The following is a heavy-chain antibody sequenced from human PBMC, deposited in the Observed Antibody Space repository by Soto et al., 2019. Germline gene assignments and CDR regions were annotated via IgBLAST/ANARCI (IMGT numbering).Heavy chain of an antibody. CDR2: IIPIFGTA. D-gene: IGHD2-2*01. V-gene: IGHV1-69*06. J-gene: IGHJ5*02. CDR1: GGTFSSYA. CDR3: ARDRYCSSTSCLNWFDP. Sequence: ASVKVSCKASGGTFSSYAISWVRQAPGQGLEWMGGIIPIFGTANYAQKFQGRVTITADKSTSTAYMELSSLRSEDTAVYYCARDRYCSSTSCLNWFDPWGQGTLVTVSS.